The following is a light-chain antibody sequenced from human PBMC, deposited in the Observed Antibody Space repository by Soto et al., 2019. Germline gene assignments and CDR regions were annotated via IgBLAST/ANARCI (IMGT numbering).Light chain of an antibody. CDR2: AAS. Sequence: AIQLTQSPSSLSASVGDRVTIACRASQDIRYDLGWYQQKPGKAPKLLIYAASSLQSGVPSRFSGSGSGTDFTLTISSLQPKDFATYYCLQDYTYPWAFGQGTKVELK. V-gene: IGKV1-6*01. J-gene: IGKJ1*01. CDR3: LQDYTYPWA. CDR1: QDIRYD.